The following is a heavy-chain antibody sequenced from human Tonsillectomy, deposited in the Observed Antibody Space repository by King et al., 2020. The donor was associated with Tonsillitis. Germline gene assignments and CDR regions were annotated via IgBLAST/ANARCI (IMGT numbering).Heavy chain of an antibody. CDR2: INPNSGGT. CDR1: GYTFNDHY. J-gene: IGHJ4*02. CDR3: ARAHNDLESHSPYYFDH. D-gene: IGHD3-3*01. V-gene: IGHV1-2*02. Sequence: QLVQSGAEVKKPGASVKVSCKASGYTFNDHYIHWVRQAPGQGLEWRGWINPNSGGTNYAQKFQGRVTMTGDTSIRTAYMEVNRLRSDDTAVYYCARAHNDLESHSPYYFDHWGQGTRVTVSS.